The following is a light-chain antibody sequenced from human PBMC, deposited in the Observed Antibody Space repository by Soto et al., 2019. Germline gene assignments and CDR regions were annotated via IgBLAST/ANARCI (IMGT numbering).Light chain of an antibody. CDR3: SSYTSSSTICV. J-gene: IGLJ1*01. Sequence: QSVLAQPASVSGSPGQSITISCTGTSSDVGGYNYVSWYQQYPGKAPKLMIYEVSNRPSGVSNRFSGSKSGNTASLTISGLQAEDEADYYCSSYTSSSTICVFGIGTKGTVL. V-gene: IGLV2-14*01. CDR2: EVS. CDR1: SSDVGGYNY.